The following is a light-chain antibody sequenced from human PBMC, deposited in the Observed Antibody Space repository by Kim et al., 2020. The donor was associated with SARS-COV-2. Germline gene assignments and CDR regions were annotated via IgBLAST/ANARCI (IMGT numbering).Light chain of an antibody. CDR2: QDS. J-gene: IGLJ2*01. V-gene: IGLV3-1*01. Sequence: SYELTQPPSVSVSPGQTASITCSGDKLGDKYACWYQQKPGQSPVLVIYQDSKRPSGIPERFSGSNSGNTATLTISGTQAMDEADYYCQAWDSSTVLFGGGTKLT. CDR3: QAWDSSTVL. CDR1: KLGDKY.